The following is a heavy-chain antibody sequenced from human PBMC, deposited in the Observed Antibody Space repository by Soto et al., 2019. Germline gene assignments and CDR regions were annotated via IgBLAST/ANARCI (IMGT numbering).Heavy chain of an antibody. V-gene: IGHV1-69*08. CDR2: IIPILGIA. Sequence: QVQLVQSGAEVKKPGSSVKVSCKASGGTFSSYTISWVRQAPGQGLEWMGRIIPILGIANYAQKFQGRVTITADNATSTAYMELSSLRSEDTAVYYCARDHYGNWFDPWGQGTLVTVSS. CDR3: ARDHYGNWFDP. J-gene: IGHJ5*02. CDR1: GGTFSSYT. D-gene: IGHD4-17*01.